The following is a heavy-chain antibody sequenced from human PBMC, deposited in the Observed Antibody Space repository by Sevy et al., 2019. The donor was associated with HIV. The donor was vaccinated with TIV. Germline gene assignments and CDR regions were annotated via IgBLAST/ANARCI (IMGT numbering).Heavy chain of an antibody. CDR1: GFAFSSYT. CDR2: ISSGSRSI. CDR3: ARDSAETAALDF. J-gene: IGHJ4*02. Sequence: GGSLRLSCAASGFAFSSYTMNWVRQAPGKGLEWVSYISSGSRSIYYADSVKGRFTISRDNAKNLVYMHMNSLRDEDTAVYYCARDSAETAALDFSGQGTMVTVSS. D-gene: IGHD5-18*01. V-gene: IGHV3-48*02.